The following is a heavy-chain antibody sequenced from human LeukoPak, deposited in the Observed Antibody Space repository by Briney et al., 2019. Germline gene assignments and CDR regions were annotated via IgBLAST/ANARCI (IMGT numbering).Heavy chain of an antibody. CDR3: ATPGPAVWFGYHYGMDV. CDR1: GYTFTSYD. CDR2: MNPNSGNT. D-gene: IGHD3-10*01. V-gene: IGHV1-8*01. J-gene: IGHJ6*02. Sequence: ASVKVSCKASGYTFTSYDINWVRQATGQGLEWMGWMNPNSGNTGYAQKFQGRVTMTEDTSTDTAYMELSSLRSEDTAVYYCATPGPAVWFGYHYGMDVWGQGTTVTVSS.